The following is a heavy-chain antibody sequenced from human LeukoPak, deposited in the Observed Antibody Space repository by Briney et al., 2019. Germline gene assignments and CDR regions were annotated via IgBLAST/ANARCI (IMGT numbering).Heavy chain of an antibody. V-gene: IGHV3-23*01. CDR2: ISGSGDST. D-gene: IGHD1-26*01. CDR3: AKDRRSGSGIYLVD. Sequence: GGSLRPSSAASGFTLSSYAMSGVRHAPGKGLEWVFTISGSGDSTYYAGCVKGWFNISRDHYRNTLNLQMNSLRAEDTAVYYCAKDRRSGSGIYLVDWGQGTLVTVSS. J-gene: IGHJ4*02. CDR1: GFTLSSYA.